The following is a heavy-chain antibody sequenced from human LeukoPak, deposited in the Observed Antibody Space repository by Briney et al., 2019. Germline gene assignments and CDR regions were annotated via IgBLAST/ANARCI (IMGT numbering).Heavy chain of an antibody. V-gene: IGHV3-11*01. Sequence: GGSLRLSCAASGFTFSNSYMSWIRQAPGKGLEWISYISSSSGTIIHYADSVKGRFTISRDNARNSLFLQMTGLRAEDTAVYYCARSSEGRYYMDVWGKGTTVTISS. CDR3: ARSSEGRYYMDV. CDR2: ISSSSGTII. J-gene: IGHJ6*03. CDR1: GFTFSNSY.